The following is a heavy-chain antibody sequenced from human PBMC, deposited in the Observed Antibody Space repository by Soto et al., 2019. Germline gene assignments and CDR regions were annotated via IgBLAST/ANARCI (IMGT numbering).Heavy chain of an antibody. V-gene: IGHV4-59*01. CDR1: GGSISSYY. CDR3: ARDSRLGPDLTGWGFDY. D-gene: IGHD3-9*01. Sequence: SETLSLTCTVSGGSISSYYWSWIRQPPGKGLEWIGYIYYSGSTNYNPSLKSRVTISVDTSKNQFSLKLSSVTAADTAVYYCARDSRLGPDLTGWGFDYWGQGTLVTVSS. J-gene: IGHJ4*02. CDR2: IYYSGST.